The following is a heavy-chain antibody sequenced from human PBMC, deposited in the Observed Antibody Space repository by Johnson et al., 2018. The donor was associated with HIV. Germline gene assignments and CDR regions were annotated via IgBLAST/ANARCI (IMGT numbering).Heavy chain of an antibody. CDR3: ARVATFDI. V-gene: IGHV3-30*03. CDR2: ISYDGNNK. J-gene: IGHJ3*02. Sequence: VESGGGVVQPGGSQRLSCAASGFTFSSYGMHWVRQAPGKGLEWVALISYDGNNKYYVDSVKGRFTISRDNSKNTLYLQMNSLRSEDTAVYYCARVATFDIWGQGTMVTVSS. CDR1: GFTFSSYG.